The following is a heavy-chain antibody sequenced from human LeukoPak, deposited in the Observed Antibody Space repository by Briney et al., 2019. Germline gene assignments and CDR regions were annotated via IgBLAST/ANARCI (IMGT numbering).Heavy chain of an antibody. CDR1: RYTFTNYA. V-gene: IGHV7-4-1*02. Sequence: ASVKVSCKASRYTFTNYAMNWVRQAPEQGLEWVGWINTNTGNPTYAQGFTGRFVFSLDTSVSTAYLQISSLKAEDTAVYYCATLQQWLVPYQDPWGQGTLVTVSS. CDR2: INTNTGNP. D-gene: IGHD6-19*01. J-gene: IGHJ5*02. CDR3: ATLQQWLVPYQDP.